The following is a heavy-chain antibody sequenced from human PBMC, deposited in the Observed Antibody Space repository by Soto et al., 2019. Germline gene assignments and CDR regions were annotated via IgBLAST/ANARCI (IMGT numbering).Heavy chain of an antibody. D-gene: IGHD6-19*01. Sequence: QVQLVESGGGVVQPGRSLRLSCAASGFTFSRYDMHWVRQAPGKGLEWVAVIWYDGSNKYYADSVKGRFTISRDNSKNTLYVQMNSLRVEDTAVYYCASGGRGWYTDFQHWGQGALVTVSS. CDR1: GFTFSRYD. CDR2: IWYDGSNK. V-gene: IGHV3-33*01. CDR3: ASGGRGWYTDFQH. J-gene: IGHJ1*01.